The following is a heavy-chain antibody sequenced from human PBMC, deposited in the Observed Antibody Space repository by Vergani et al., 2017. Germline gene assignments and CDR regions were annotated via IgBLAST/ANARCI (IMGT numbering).Heavy chain of an antibody. CDR3: ARDGAGTGITGI. V-gene: IGHV4-34*01. J-gene: IGHJ4*02. CDR2: INHSGST. D-gene: IGHD1-20*01. CDR1: GGSFSGYY. Sequence: QVQLQQWGAGLLKPSETLSLTCAVYGGSFSGYYWSWIRQPPGKGLEWIGEINHSGSTNYNPSLKSRVTISVDTSKNQFSLKLSSVTAADTAVYYCARDGAGTGITGIWGQGTLVTVSS.